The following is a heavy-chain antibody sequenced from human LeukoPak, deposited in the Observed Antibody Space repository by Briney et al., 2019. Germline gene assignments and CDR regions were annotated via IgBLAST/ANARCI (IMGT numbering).Heavy chain of an antibody. Sequence: GGSLRLSCAASGFTFSSYAMHWVRQAPGKGLEYVSAISSNGGSTYYANSVKGRFTISRDNSKNTLYLQMGSLRAEDMAVYYCARSSPGAMAMSYTSHWYFDLWGRGTLVTVSS. J-gene: IGHJ2*01. CDR2: ISSNGGST. D-gene: IGHD5-18*01. CDR3: ARSSPGAMAMSYTSHWYFDL. CDR1: GFTFSSYA. V-gene: IGHV3-64*01.